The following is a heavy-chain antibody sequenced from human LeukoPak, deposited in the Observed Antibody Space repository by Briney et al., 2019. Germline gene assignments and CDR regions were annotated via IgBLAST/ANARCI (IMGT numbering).Heavy chain of an antibody. D-gene: IGHD4-17*01. CDR1: GFTFSNYW. CDR3: ARNDGDFRQY. CDR2: IKQDGSEK. J-gene: IGHJ4*02. Sequence: GGSLRLSCAASGFTFSNYWMSWVRQAPGKGLEWVANIKQDGSEKYYVDSVKGRFTISRDNAKNSLYLQMNSLSAEDTAVYYCARNDGDFRQYWGQATLVTVSS. V-gene: IGHV3-7*01.